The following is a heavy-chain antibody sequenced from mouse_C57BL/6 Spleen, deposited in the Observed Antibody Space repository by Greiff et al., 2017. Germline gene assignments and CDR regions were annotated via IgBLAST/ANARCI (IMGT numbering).Heavy chain of an antibody. CDR3: ASLNWDYFDY. J-gene: IGHJ2*01. D-gene: IGHD4-1*01. CDR1: GFTFSDYY. V-gene: IGHV5-16*01. Sequence: EVQRVESEGGLVQPGSSMKLSCTASGFTFSDYYMAWVRQVPEKGLEWVANINYDGSSTYYLDSLKSRFIISRDNAKNILYLQMSSLKSEDTATYYCASLNWDYFDYWGQGTTLTVSS. CDR2: INYDGSST.